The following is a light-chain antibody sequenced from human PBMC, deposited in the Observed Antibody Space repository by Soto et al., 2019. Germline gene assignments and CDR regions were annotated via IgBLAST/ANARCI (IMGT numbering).Light chain of an antibody. CDR1: QSVSSN. V-gene: IGKV3-15*01. Sequence: EIVMTQSPATLSVSPGERATLSCRASQSVSSNLAWYQQKPGQAPRLLIYGASTRATGIPARFSGSGSGTEFTLTLSSLHSEDFAVYSCQQYNNWPQTFGQGTKVEIK. CDR3: QQYNNWPQT. J-gene: IGKJ1*01. CDR2: GAS.